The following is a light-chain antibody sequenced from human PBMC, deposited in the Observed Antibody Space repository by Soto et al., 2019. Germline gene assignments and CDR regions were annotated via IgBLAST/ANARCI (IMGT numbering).Light chain of an antibody. J-gene: IGKJ4*01. CDR3: AQGLATPFT. CDR2: LGS. CDR1: RNLLHSNGYYY. V-gene: IGKV2-28*01. Sequence: EIVLTQSPLSLPVTPGEPASISCRSSRNLLHSNGYYYLDWYLQKPGQSPQLLIYLGSNRASGVPDRFSGSGSGTDFTLTISRVVAEDVGVYFCAQGLATPFTFGGGTKVEIK.